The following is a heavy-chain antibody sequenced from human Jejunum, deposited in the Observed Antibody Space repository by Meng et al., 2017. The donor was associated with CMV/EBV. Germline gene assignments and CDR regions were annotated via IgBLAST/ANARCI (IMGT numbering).Heavy chain of an antibody. J-gene: IGHJ4*02. CDR1: GDSVSSSRAT. CDR3: VRDLTGAFYFDS. CDR2: TYYRSKWYT. D-gene: IGHD7-27*01. Sequence: GDSVSSSRATWNWIRQSPSRGLEWLGRTYYRSKWYTEYAVSLKSRITISPDTSRNQFSLQLNSVAPEDTAVYYCVRDLTGAFYFDSWGQGTLVTVSS. V-gene: IGHV6-1*01.